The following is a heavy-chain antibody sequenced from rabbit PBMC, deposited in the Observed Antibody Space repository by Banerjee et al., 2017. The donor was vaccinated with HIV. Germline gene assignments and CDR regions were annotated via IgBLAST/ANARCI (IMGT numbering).Heavy chain of an antibody. CDR3: ASMEWTYPSNL. Sequence: QSLEESGGDLVKPGASLTLTCTASGFSLSSNYWMCWVRQAPGKGLELIACIYTSSGFTYYANWAKGRFTISKTSSTTVTLQMTSLTAADTATYFCASMEWTYPSNLWGPGTLVTVS. D-gene: IGHD1-1*01. CDR2: IYTSSGFT. J-gene: IGHJ4*01. V-gene: IGHV1S40*01. CDR1: GFSLSSNYW.